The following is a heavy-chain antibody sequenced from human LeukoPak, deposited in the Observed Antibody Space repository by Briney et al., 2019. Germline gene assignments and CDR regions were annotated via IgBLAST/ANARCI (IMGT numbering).Heavy chain of an antibody. Sequence: SETLSLTCTVSGGSISSHYWSWIRQPPGKGLEWSGYIYYSGSTNYNPSLKSRVTISVDTSKNQFSLKLSSVTAADTAVYYCARASTAYDSSPLDYWGQGTLVTVSS. J-gene: IGHJ4*02. CDR2: IYYSGST. V-gene: IGHV4-59*11. D-gene: IGHD3-22*01. CDR1: GGSISSHY. CDR3: ARASTAYDSSPLDY.